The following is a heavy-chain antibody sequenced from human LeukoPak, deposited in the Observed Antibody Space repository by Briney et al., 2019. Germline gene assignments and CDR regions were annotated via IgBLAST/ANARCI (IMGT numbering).Heavy chain of an antibody. Sequence: SQTLSLTCTVSGGAISSGDYYWSWIRQPPGKGLEWIGYIYYSGSTYYNPSLKSRVIISVDTSKNQFSLKLSSVTAADTAVYYCTTEYGDDNWFDPWGQGTLVTVSS. V-gene: IGHV4-30-4*01. D-gene: IGHD4-17*01. CDR3: TTEYGDDNWFDP. CDR1: GGAISSGDYY. CDR2: IYYSGST. J-gene: IGHJ5*02.